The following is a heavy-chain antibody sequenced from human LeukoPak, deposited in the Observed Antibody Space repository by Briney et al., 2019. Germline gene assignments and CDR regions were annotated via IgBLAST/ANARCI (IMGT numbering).Heavy chain of an antibody. CDR2: IYNSGST. J-gene: IGHJ5*02. CDR1: GGSISSYY. Sequence: PSETLSLTCTVSGGSISSYYWSWIRQPPGKGLEWIGYIYNSGSTNYNPSLKSRVTISIDTSKNQFSLKLSSVTAADTAVYYCARVDPYCSSTSCLDPWGQGTLVTVSS. V-gene: IGHV4-59*01. D-gene: IGHD2-2*01. CDR3: ARVDPYCSSTSCLDP.